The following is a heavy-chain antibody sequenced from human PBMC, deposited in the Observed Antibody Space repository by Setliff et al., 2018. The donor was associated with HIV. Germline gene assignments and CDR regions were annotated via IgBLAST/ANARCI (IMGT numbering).Heavy chain of an antibody. Sequence: SETLSLTCTVSGGSISSSDYYWGWIRQPPGKGLEWIGSTYYTGRSFHNPSLKSRITISVDTSKNQFSLKLSSVTAADTAVYYCGRENPGDYWGQGTLVTVSS. CDR2: TYYTGRS. D-gene: IGHD3-10*01. CDR1: GGSISSSDYY. V-gene: IGHV4-39*01. J-gene: IGHJ4*02. CDR3: GRENPGDY.